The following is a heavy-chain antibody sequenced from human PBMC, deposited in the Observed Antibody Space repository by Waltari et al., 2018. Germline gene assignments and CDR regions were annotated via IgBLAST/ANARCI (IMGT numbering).Heavy chain of an antibody. CDR3: AKEGMPITMIVVVITGVFDY. V-gene: IGHV3-23*01. CDR2: ISGSGGST. D-gene: IGHD3-22*01. J-gene: IGHJ4*02. CDR1: GFTFSSYA. Sequence: EVQLLESGGGLVQPGGSLRLSCAASGFTFSSYAMSWVRQAPGKGLGWVAAISGSGGSTYYADSVKGRFTISRDNSKNTLYLQMNSLRVEDTAVYYCAKEGMPITMIVVVITGVFDYWGQGTLVTVSS.